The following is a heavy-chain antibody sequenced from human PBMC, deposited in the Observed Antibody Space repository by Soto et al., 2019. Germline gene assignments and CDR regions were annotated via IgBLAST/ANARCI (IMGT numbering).Heavy chain of an antibody. CDR2: ISSSSSYT. CDR1: GFTFSDYY. D-gene: IGHD1-26*01. J-gene: IGHJ4*02. Sequence: GGSLRLSCAASGFTFSDYYMSWIRQAPGKGLEWVSYISSSSSYTNYADSVKGRFTISRDNAKNSLYLQMNSLRAEDTAVYYCASGAREVGAHFDYWGQGTLVTVSS. V-gene: IGHV3-11*06. CDR3: ASGAREVGAHFDY.